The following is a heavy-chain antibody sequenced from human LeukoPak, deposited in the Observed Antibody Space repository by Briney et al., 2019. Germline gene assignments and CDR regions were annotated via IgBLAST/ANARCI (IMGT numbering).Heavy chain of an antibody. CDR1: GYTFTDYY. J-gene: IGHJ5*02. Sequence: ASVRVSCKASGYTFTDYYMHWVRQAPGQGLEWMGWINPNSGGTNYAQKFQGRVTMTRDTSISTAYMELSRLRSDDTAVYYCARPYGDYDSVWFDPWGQGTLVTVSS. CDR3: ARPYGDYDSVWFDP. D-gene: IGHD4-17*01. CDR2: INPNSGGT. V-gene: IGHV1-2*02.